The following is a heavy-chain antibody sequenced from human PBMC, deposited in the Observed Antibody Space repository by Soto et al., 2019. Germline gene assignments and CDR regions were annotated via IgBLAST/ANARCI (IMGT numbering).Heavy chain of an antibody. J-gene: IGHJ6*02. Sequence: QVQLVESGGGVVQPGRSLRLSCAASGFTFSSYGMHWVREAAGKGLEWVAVISYDGSSKYYADSVKGRFTISRDNSKNTLYLQMNSLRADDTAVHYCASAMYSGIYHYYGMEVWGQRFIVTVS. V-gene: IGHV3-30*03. D-gene: IGHD1-26*01. CDR3: ASAMYSGIYHYYGMEV. CDR2: ISYDGSSK. CDR1: GFTFSSYG.